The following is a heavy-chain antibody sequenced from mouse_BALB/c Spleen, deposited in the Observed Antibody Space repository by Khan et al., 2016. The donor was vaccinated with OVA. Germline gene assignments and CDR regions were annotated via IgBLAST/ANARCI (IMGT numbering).Heavy chain of an antibody. CDR1: GYTFSSYY. CDR2: INPNNGGP. V-gene: IGHV1S81*02. Sequence: QIQLVQSGAELVKPGASVKLSCKASGYTFSSYYMYWVKQRPGQGLEWIGGINPNNGGPNFNEKFKTKATLTVDKSSSTAYMHLSSLTSEDSAVXYCTRSGYANPFAYWGQGTLVTVSP. D-gene: IGHD2-10*02. CDR3: TRSGYANPFAY. J-gene: IGHJ3*01.